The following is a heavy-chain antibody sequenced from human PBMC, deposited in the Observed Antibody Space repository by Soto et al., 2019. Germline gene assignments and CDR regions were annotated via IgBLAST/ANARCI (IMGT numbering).Heavy chain of an antibody. Sequence: QIQVVQSEVEVKRPGASVRISCKASGYTLDNHAVTWVRQAPGQGLEWMGWIGALLYNDATNHARKFQGRLTMARDTSPNTVYMDLGSLRSDDTAAYYCARGTKGAGGWYFDPWGRGTLVVVSS. J-gene: IGHJ2*01. CDR3: ARGTKGAGGWYFDP. V-gene: IGHV1-18*01. CDR1: GYTLDNHA. D-gene: IGHD2-8*01. CDR2: IGALLYNDAT.